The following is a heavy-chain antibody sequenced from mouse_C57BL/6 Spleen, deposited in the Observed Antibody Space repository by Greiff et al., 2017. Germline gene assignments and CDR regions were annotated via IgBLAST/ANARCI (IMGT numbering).Heavy chain of an antibody. J-gene: IGHJ3*01. Sequence: QVQLQQSGAALVKPGASVKLSCKASGYTFNEYTLHWVKQRSGTGLEWIGWFYPGSGSLKYNEKFKDQASLLADKSYSTVYIEISSLQSEDSAVYLCAKREETPYISGYGFAYWGQGTLVTVSA. V-gene: IGHV1-62-2*01. CDR3: AKREETPYISGYGFAY. CDR2: FYPGSGSL. D-gene: IGHD3-2*02. CDR1: GYTFNEYT.